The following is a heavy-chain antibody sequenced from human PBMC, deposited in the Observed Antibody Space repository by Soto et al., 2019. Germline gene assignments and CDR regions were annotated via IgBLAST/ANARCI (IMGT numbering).Heavy chain of an antibody. D-gene: IGHD2-15*01. CDR3: ARRCSGGSCSRGATDY. CDR2: IIPIFGTA. J-gene: IGHJ4*02. Sequence: QVQLVQSGAEVKKPGSSVKVSCKASGGTFSSYAISWVRQAPGQGLEWMGGIIPIFGTANYEQKFQGRVTITADESTSTAYMELSSLRSEDTAVYYCARRCSGGSCSRGATDYWGQGTLVTVSS. CDR1: GGTFSSYA. V-gene: IGHV1-69*01.